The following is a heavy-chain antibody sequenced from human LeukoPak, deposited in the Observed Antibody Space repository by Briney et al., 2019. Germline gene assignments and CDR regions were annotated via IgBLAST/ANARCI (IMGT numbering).Heavy chain of an antibody. CDR3: AKDLSFAYYDSSGPLFQH. J-gene: IGHJ1*01. V-gene: IGHV3-33*06. CDR2: IWYDGSNK. Sequence: GTSLRLSCAASGFTFSSYGMHWVRQAPGKGLEWVAVIWYDGSNKYYADSVKGRFTISRDNSKNTLYLQMNSLRAEDTAVYYCAKDLSFAYYDSSGPLFQHWGQGTLVTVSS. D-gene: IGHD3-22*01. CDR1: GFTFSSYG.